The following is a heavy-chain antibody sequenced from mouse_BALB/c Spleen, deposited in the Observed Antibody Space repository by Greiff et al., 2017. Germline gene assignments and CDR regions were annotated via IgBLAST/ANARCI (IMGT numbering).Heavy chain of an antibody. CDR1: GFNIKDTY. CDR3: ARDNDGYDAMDY. J-gene: IGHJ4*01. D-gene: IGHD2-3*01. V-gene: IGHV14-3*02. Sequence: VQLQHSGAELVKPGASVKLSCTASGFNIKDTYMHWVKQRPEQGLEWIGRIDPANGNTKYDPKFQGKATITADTSSNTAYLQLSSLTSEDTAVYYCARDNDGYDAMDYWGQGTSVTVSS. CDR2: IDPANGNT.